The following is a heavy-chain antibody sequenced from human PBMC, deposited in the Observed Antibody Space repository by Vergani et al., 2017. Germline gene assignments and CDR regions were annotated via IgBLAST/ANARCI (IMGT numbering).Heavy chain of an antibody. V-gene: IGHV4-59*01. J-gene: IGHJ6*03. CDR2: IYYSGST. D-gene: IGHD3-3*01. CDR1: GGSISSYY. CDR3: ARARQYDFWSGYQYYYYMDV. Sequence: QVQLQESGPGLVKPSETLSLTCTVSGGSISSYYWSWIRQPPGKGLEWIGYIYYSGSTNYNPSLKSRVTISVDTSKNQFALKLSSVTAADTAVYYCARARQYDFWSGYQYYYYMDVWGKGTTVTVSS.